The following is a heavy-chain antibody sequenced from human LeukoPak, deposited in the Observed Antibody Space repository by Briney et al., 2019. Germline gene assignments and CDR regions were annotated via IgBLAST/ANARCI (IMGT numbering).Heavy chain of an antibody. V-gene: IGHV1-2*02. J-gene: IGHJ4*02. D-gene: IGHD3-22*01. CDR1: GYTFTGYY. CDR2: INPNSGGT. CDR3: ARVSNYYNSRVYLY. Sequence: GASVKVSCKASGYTFTGYYIHWVRQAPGQGLEWMGWINPNSGGTNYAQKFQGRVTMTRDTSISTAYMDLSRLRSDDTAVYYCARVSNYYNSRVYLYGGQEPLVTV.